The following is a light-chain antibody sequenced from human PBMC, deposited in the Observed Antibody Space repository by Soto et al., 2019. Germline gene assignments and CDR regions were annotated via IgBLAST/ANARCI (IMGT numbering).Light chain of an antibody. J-gene: IGKJ2*01. Sequence: DIQMTQSPSSLSASVGDRVTITCRASQSISSYLNWYQQKPGKAPKLLIYAASSLQSGVPSRFSGSGSGTDFTLTISSLQPEDFPTYYCQQSYSTLYTFGQGTKVDIK. CDR1: QSISSY. CDR3: QQSYSTLYT. V-gene: IGKV1-39*01. CDR2: AAS.